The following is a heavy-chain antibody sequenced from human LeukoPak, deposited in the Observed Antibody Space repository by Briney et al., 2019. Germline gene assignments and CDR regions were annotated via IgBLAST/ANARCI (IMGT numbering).Heavy chain of an antibody. V-gene: IGHV4-39*01. J-gene: IGHJ5*02. D-gene: IGHD6-13*01. CDR3: ARQAYSSNLGWFDP. CDR1: GGSISSSTYY. Sequence: SETLSLTCSVSGGSISSSTYYWGWIRQPPGKGLEWIGSIYNSGSTYYNPSLKSRVTISVDMSKNQFSLKLSSVPAADTAVYYCARQAYSSNLGWFDPWGQGTLVTVSS. CDR2: IYNSGST.